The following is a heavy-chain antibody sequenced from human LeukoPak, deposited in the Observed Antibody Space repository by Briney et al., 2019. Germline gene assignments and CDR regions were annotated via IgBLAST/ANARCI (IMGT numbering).Heavy chain of an antibody. Sequence: PGGSLRLSCAASGFTVSNYAIHWVRQAPGKGLEWVAVVSNDGTNKLYADSVKGRFTISRDNSKNTLYLQMNGLRPEDTAVYHCARDQGTYGSGDWPDYWGQGTLVTVSS. CDR3: ARDQGTYGSGDWPDY. J-gene: IGHJ4*02. CDR1: GFTVSNYA. CDR2: VSNDGTNK. D-gene: IGHD3-10*01. V-gene: IGHV3-30-3*01.